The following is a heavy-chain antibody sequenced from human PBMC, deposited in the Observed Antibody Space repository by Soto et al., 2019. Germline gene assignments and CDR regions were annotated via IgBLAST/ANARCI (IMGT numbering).Heavy chain of an antibody. CDR2: ISGRGDTT. CDR3: AKLDSNTWYGDY. Sequence: EVQLLESGGVLVQPGGSLRLSCAASAFTFSTYAMSWVRQATGKVLEWVSVISGRGDTTYYADSVKGRFTISRDNSKNTLYLQMNSLRAEDTAVYYCAKLDSNTWYGDYWGQGTLVTVSS. V-gene: IGHV3-23*01. CDR1: AFTFSTYA. D-gene: IGHD6-13*01. J-gene: IGHJ4*02.